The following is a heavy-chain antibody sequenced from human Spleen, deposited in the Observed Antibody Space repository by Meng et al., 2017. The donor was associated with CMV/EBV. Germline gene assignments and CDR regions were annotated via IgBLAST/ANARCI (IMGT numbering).Heavy chain of an antibody. V-gene: IGHV4-34*01. CDR1: GGSFSDYS. CDR3: ARASGTHSYTTLYGMDV. CDR2: MNHSGST. J-gene: IGHJ6*02. Sequence: SETLSLTCAVYGGSFSDYSWSCIRQPPGKGLEWIGEMNHSGSTNYNPSLKSRVTISGDTSKNQFSLKLSSVTAADTAVYYCARASGTHSYTTLYGMDVWGQGTTVTVSS. D-gene: IGHD5-18*01.